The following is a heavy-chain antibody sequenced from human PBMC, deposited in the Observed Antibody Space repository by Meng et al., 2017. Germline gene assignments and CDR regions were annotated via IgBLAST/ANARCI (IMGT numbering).Heavy chain of an antibody. V-gene: IGHV6-1*01. CDR3: ARGVVYAISYFDY. D-gene: IGHD2-8*02. CDR1: GDPVSTPSAA. J-gene: IGHJ4*02. CDR2: TSFISKWYN. Sequence: PLQPPSLPFAFAGDPVSTPSAACTFLRLSPSPCLVWLGRTSFISKWYNDYAVSVKSRITINPDTSKNQFSLQLNSVTPEDTAVYYCARGVVYAISYFDYWGQGTLVTVSS.